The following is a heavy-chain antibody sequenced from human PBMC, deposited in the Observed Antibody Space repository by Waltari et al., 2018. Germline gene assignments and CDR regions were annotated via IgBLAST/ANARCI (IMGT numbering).Heavy chain of an antibody. Sequence: QVQLQESGPGLVKPSGTLSLTCTVSGDSISNNFFWSWVRPSPGQGLEWIGQVHQSGRSNYNPSLESRVTVSMDTSKNQFSLRVTSVTAADTAIYYCASDRGRGLYLDSWGQGTLVTVSP. V-gene: IGHV4-4*02. CDR2: VHQSGRS. CDR1: GDSISNNFF. D-gene: IGHD2-15*01. CDR3: ASDRGRGLYLDS. J-gene: IGHJ4*02.